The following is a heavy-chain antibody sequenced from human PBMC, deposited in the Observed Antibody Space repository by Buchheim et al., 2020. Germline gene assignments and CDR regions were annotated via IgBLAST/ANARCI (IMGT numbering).Heavy chain of an antibody. J-gene: IGHJ6*02. CDR1: GFTFSSYA. D-gene: IGHD3-9*01. CDR2: ISYDGSHK. CDR3: ARAGYFDWLTYYYYGLDV. V-gene: IGHV3-30*04. Sequence: QMQLVESGGGVVQPGRSLRLSCAASGFTFSSYAMHWVRQAPGKGLEWVAVISYDGSHKYYADSVKGRFTKSRNNSKNTLSLQMNSLRAEDTAVYYCARAGYFDWLTYYYYGLDVWGQGTT.